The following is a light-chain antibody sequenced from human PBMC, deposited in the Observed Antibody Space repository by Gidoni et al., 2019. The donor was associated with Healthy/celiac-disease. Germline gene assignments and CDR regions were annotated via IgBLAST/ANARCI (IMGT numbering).Light chain of an antibody. Sequence: SYELTQPPSVSVSPGQTASITCSGDKLWDKYACWYQQKPGQSPVLVIYQDSKRPSGIPERFSGSNSGNTATLTISGTQAMDEADYYCQAWDSSTFYVVFGGGTKLTVL. CDR1: KLWDKY. CDR3: QAWDSSTFYVV. CDR2: QDS. V-gene: IGLV3-1*01. J-gene: IGLJ2*01.